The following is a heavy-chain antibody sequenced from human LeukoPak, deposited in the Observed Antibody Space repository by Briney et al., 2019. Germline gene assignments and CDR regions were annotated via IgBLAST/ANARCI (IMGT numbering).Heavy chain of an antibody. CDR2: IYWDDDK. CDR1: GFSLSTSGVG. D-gene: IGHD5-18*01. Sequence: SGPTLVKPTQTLTLTCTFSGFSLSTSGVGVGWIRQPPGKALEWLALIYWDDDKRYSPSLKSRLTITKDTSKNQVVLTMTNMDPVDTATYYCAHRREGYSYGKSYNWFDPWGQGTLVTVSS. V-gene: IGHV2-5*02. J-gene: IGHJ5*02. CDR3: AHRREGYSYGKSYNWFDP.